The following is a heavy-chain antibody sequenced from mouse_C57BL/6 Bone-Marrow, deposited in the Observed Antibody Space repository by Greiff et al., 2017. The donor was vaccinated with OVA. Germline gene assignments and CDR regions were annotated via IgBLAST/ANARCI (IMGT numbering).Heavy chain of an antibody. CDR2: IRNKANNHAT. Sequence: EVKLMESGGGLVHPGGSMKLSCAASGFTFSDAWMDWVRQSPETGLEWVAEIRNKANNHATYYAESVKGRFTISRDDSKSSVYLQMNSLRAEDTGIYYCTIYGSSYGFAYWGQGTRVTVSA. V-gene: IGHV6-6*01. J-gene: IGHJ3*01. D-gene: IGHD1-1*01. CDR3: TIYGSSYGFAY. CDR1: GFTFSDAW.